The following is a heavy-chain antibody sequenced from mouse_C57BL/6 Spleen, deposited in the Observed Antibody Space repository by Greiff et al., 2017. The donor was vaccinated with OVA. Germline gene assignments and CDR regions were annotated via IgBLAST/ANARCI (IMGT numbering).Heavy chain of an antibody. Sequence: VQLQQPGAELVRPGSSVKLSCKASGYTFTSYWMDWVKQRPGQGLEWIGNIYPSDSETHYNQKFKDKATLTVDKSSSTAYMQLSSLTSEDSAVYYCARSDYGSRDFDYWGQGTTLTVSS. CDR3: ARSDYGSRDFDY. CDR2: IYPSDSET. D-gene: IGHD1-1*01. V-gene: IGHV1-61*01. CDR1: GYTFTSYW. J-gene: IGHJ2*01.